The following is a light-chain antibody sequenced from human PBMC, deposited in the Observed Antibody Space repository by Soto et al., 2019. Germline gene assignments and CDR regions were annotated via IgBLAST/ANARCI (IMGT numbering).Light chain of an antibody. Sequence: VMTQSPATLAVSPGERASLSCRASQSVSTNLACYQQKPGQPPRLLIYFASTRATAVPARFTAGGSGTEFTLTISSLQPDDLAVYYCQQYDKWPRTFGQGTKVDIK. V-gene: IGKV3-15*01. J-gene: IGKJ1*01. CDR2: FAS. CDR3: QQYDKWPRT. CDR1: QSVSTN.